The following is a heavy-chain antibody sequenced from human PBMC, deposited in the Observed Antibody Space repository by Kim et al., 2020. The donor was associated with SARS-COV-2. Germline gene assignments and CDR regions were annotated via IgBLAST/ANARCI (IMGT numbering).Heavy chain of an antibody. D-gene: IGHD3-10*01. Sequence: GGSLRRSCAASGFTFGDYAMHWVRQAPGKGLEWVSGISWNSDNIDYADSVKGRFTISRDNAKNSLYLQMNSLRAEDTALYYCAKEGYGSGYFDYWGQGTLVTVSS. CDR1: GFTFGDYA. CDR2: ISWNSDNI. J-gene: IGHJ4*02. CDR3: AKEGYGSGYFDY. V-gene: IGHV3-9*01.